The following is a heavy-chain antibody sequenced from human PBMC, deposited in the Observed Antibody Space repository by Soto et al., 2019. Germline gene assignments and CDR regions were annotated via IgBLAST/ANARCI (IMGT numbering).Heavy chain of an antibody. CDR3: AKDRRDSYAFEI. V-gene: IGHV3-9*01. J-gene: IGHJ3*02. CDR2: ISWNSGSI. CDR1: GFTFGDNG. D-gene: IGHD4-4*01. Sequence: EVQVVESGGGLVQPGRFLRLSCAASGFTFGDNGMHWVRQAPGKGLEWVSGISWNSGSIGYADSVKGRFTISRDNAKNSLYLQMNSLRAEDTALYYCAKDRRDSYAFEIWGQGTMVTVCS.